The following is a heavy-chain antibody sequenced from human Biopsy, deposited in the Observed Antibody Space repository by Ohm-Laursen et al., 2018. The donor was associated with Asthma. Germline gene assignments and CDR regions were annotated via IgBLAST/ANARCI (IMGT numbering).Heavy chain of an antibody. D-gene: IGHD1-26*01. V-gene: IGHV4-4*08. J-gene: IGHJ5*02. CDR3: ELATRAWSQSGPHFIDH. CDR2: VHSYGST. Sequence: SDTLSLTCTVSPGSFNGCYWNWIRQFPGKGWVGISYVHSYGSTRFNPSHKSRVTVAVKPSDDQDSLKLSAVSVADTAISYWELATRAWSQSGPHFIDHWGQGTLVTVSS. CDR1: PGSFNGCY.